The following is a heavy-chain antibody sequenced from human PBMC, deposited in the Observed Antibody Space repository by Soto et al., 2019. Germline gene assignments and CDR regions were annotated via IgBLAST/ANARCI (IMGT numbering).Heavy chain of an antibody. V-gene: IGHV4-39*01. CDR3: ARHTPAISISDH. CDR1: GGSISSSSYY. Sequence: QLQLQESGPGLVKPSETLSLTCTVSGGSISSSSYYWGWIRQPPGKGLEWIGSIYYSGSTYYNPPLKSRVTISVDTSTTQFSLKLSSVTAADTAVYYCARHTPAISISDHWGQGTLVTVSS. CDR2: IYYSGST. D-gene: IGHD2-15*01. J-gene: IGHJ4*02.